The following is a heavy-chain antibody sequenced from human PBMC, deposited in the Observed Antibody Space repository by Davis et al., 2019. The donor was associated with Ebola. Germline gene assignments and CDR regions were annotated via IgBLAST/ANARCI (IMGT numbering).Heavy chain of an antibody. CDR2: ISSSSSYI. V-gene: IGHV3-21*01. CDR3: ARDDGWGAVAGTRSLYYGMDV. J-gene: IGHJ6*02. CDR1: GFTFSSYS. Sequence: PAGSLSLSCAASGFTFSSYSMNWVRQAPGKGLEWVSSISSSSSYIYYADSVKCRFTISRDNAKNSLYLQMNSLRDEDTAVYYCARDDGWGAVAGTRSLYYGMDVWGQGTTVTVS. D-gene: IGHD6-19*01.